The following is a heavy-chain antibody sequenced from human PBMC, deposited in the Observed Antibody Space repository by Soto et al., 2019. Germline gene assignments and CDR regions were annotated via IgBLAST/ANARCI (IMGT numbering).Heavy chain of an antibody. V-gene: IGHV1-69*06. J-gene: IGHJ4*02. CDR2: IIPLFGTP. CDR3: ARDFWGHTN. CDR1: GGTFSNYA. Sequence: QVQLVQSGAEVKKPGSSVKVSCKASGGTFSNYAINWVRQAPGQGLEWMGGIIPLFGTPNYAQKLQGRVTMTTDTSTSTAYMELRSLRSDDTAVYYCARDFWGHTNWGQGTLVTVSS. D-gene: IGHD3-16*01.